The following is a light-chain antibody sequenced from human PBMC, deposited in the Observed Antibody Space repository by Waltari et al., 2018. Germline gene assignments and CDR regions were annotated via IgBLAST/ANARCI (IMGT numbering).Light chain of an antibody. CDR2: AAS. CDR3: QQSYSDPPNT. Sequence: DIQTTQSPSSLSASVGDRVTITCRASQNIKNYLNWYQHKPGKAPKLLIYAASSLQSGVPSRFSGSGSGTDFTLTISSLQPEDFATYYCQQSYSDPPNTFGHGTRLESK. CDR1: QNIKNY. J-gene: IGKJ5*01. V-gene: IGKV1-39*01.